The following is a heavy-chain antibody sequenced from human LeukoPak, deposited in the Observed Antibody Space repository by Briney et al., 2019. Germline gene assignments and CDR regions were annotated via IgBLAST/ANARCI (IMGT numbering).Heavy chain of an antibody. D-gene: IGHD1-26*01. Sequence: GASVKVSCKASGGTFSSYAISWVRQAPGQGLEWMGRIIPIFGIANYAQKFQGRVTITADKSTSTAYMELSSLRSEDTAVYYCARDLIGGIVGATVDAFDIWGQGTMVTVSS. J-gene: IGHJ3*02. CDR3: ARDLIGGIVGATVDAFDI. CDR2: IIPIFGIA. CDR1: GGTFSSYA. V-gene: IGHV1-69*04.